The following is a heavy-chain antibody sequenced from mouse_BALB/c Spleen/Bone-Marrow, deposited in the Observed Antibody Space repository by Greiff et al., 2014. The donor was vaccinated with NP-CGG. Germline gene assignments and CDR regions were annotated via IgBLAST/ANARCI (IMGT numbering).Heavy chain of an antibody. CDR3: AKGYGRRHYFDY. CDR1: GFSLTSYG. V-gene: IGHV2-9*02. Sequence: VQLVESGPGLVAPSQSLSISCTASGFSLTSYGVHWVRQPPGKGLEWLGAIRTGGTTNYYSALMSRLSISKDNSESQVFLKMKSLQTDATAIYYGAKGYGRRHYFDYWGQGTTLTVSS. D-gene: IGHD1-1*01. J-gene: IGHJ2*01. CDR2: IRTGGTT.